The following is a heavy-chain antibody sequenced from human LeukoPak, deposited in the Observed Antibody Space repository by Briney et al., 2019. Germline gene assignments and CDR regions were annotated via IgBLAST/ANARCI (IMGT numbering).Heavy chain of an antibody. CDR3: AKVAMRHFDY. V-gene: IGHV1-2*02. Sequence: ASVKVSCTASGYTFTGYYIHWVRQAPGRGLEWIGWINPNSGDTNYAQKFQGRVTMTRDTSISTAYMELSRLRSDDTAVYYCAKVAMRHFDYWGQGTLVTVSS. CDR2: INPNSGDT. CDR1: GYTFTGYY. J-gene: IGHJ4*02.